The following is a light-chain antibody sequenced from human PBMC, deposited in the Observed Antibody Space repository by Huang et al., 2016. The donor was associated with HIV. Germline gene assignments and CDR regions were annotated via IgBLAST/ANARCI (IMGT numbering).Light chain of an antibody. J-gene: IGKJ4*01. Sequence: DIQMTQSPSSLSASVGDRISITCRASQTISTFLNWYQQKPGKAPKLLIYAASNVQIGGSSRVSGTGSGTLFTLTVTGLLPYDFATYFCQQTSSVPLTFGGGTKVEMK. CDR3: QQTSSVPLT. CDR2: AAS. CDR1: QTISTF. V-gene: IGKV1-39*01.